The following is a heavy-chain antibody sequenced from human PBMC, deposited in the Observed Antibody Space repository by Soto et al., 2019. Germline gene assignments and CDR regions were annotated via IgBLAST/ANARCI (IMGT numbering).Heavy chain of an antibody. CDR2: ISTSGTTI. J-gene: IGHJ4*02. CDR1: GFTFSDYY. V-gene: IGHV3-11*01. CDR3: ARDLAPHPNDYFDY. Sequence: QVQLVESGGGLVKPGGSLRLSCAASGFTFSDYYMSWIRQAPGKGLEWVSYISTSGTTIYYADSVKGRFIISRDNAKNSLYLQMNSLRDEDTAVYYCARDLAPHPNDYFDYWGQGTLVTVSS.